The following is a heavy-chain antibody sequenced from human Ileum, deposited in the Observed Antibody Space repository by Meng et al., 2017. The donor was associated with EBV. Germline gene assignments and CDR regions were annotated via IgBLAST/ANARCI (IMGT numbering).Heavy chain of an antibody. Sequence: QVPLQESGPGLAKPSGTLSLTCAVAGGSISSSNWWSWVRQAPGKGLEWIGEIHHTESTNYNPSLKSRVTISVDKSKNQFSLKLSSVNAADTAVYYCARESYSDSSGYYSLDYWGQGSLVTASS. CDR1: GGSISSSNW. CDR2: IHHTEST. CDR3: ARESYSDSSGYYSLDY. D-gene: IGHD3-22*01. J-gene: IGHJ4*02. V-gene: IGHV4-4*02.